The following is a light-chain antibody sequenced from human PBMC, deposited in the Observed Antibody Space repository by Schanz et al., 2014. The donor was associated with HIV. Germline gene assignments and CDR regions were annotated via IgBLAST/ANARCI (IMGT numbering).Light chain of an antibody. J-gene: IGLJ2*01. V-gene: IGLV1-44*01. Sequence: QSVLTQTPSASGTPGQRVTVSCSGSRANIGRNGVSWYQQLPGAAPKLLIHSYDQRPSGVPNRFSGSKSGTSASLVISGLQSEDEADYFCATWDISRNGPVFGGGTKLTVL. CDR3: ATWDISRNGPV. CDR2: SYD. CDR1: RANIGRNG.